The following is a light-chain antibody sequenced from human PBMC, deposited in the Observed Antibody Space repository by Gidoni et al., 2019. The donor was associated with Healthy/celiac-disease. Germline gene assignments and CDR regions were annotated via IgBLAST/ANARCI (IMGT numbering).Light chain of an antibody. CDR1: QSISSY. CDR3: QQSYSTPLT. CDR2: AAS. J-gene: IGKJ4*01. Sequence: ASVGDRVTITCRASQSISSYLNCYQQKPGKAPKLLIYAASSLQSGVTSRFSGSGSGTDFTLTISSLQPEDFATYYCQQSYSTPLTFGGGTKVEIK. V-gene: IGKV1-39*01.